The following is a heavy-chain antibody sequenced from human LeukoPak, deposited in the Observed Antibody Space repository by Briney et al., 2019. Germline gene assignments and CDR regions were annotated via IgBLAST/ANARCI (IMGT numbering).Heavy chain of an antibody. Sequence: SQTLSLTCTVSGDSISSGGYHWTWIRQHPGKGLKRIGYISYSGSTYYNPSLKSRVNISMDTSKNQFSLSLTSVTAADTAVYYCARDYGDYFRWFDPWGQGTLVTVSS. CDR1: GDSISSGGYH. CDR3: ARDYGDYFRWFDP. D-gene: IGHD4-17*01. V-gene: IGHV4-31*03. J-gene: IGHJ5*02. CDR2: ISYSGST.